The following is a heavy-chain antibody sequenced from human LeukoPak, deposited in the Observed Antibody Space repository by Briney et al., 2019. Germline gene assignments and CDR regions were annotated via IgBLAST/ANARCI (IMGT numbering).Heavy chain of an antibody. Sequence: PSETLSLTCTVSGGSISSGSYYWNWIRQPAGKGLEWIGRIYTSGSTNYNPSLKSRVTMSVDTSKNQFSLKLSSVTAADTAVYYCARGGSSSWYRDSYYYYMDVWGKGTTVTISS. D-gene: IGHD6-13*01. CDR2: IYTSGST. V-gene: IGHV4-61*02. CDR1: GGSISSGSYY. J-gene: IGHJ6*03. CDR3: ARGGSSSWYRDSYYYYMDV.